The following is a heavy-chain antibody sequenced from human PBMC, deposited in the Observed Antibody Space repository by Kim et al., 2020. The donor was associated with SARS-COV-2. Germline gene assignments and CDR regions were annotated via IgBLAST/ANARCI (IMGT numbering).Heavy chain of an antibody. V-gene: IGHV7-4-1*02. CDR1: GYTFTSYA. CDR3: ARDSSTGYSSGWGWFDP. CDR2: INTNTGNP. D-gene: IGHD6-19*01. J-gene: IGHJ5*02. Sequence: ASVKVSCKASGYTFTSYAMNWVRQAPGQGLEWMGWINTNTGNPTYAQGFTGRFVFSLDTSVSTAYLQISSLKAEDTAVYYCARDSSTGYSSGWGWFDPWGEGTLVTVSS.